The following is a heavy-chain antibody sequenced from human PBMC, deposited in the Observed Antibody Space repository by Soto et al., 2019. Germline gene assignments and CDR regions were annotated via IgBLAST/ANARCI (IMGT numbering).Heavy chain of an antibody. CDR1: GFTFSDYY. V-gene: IGHV3-11*05. D-gene: IGHD3-9*01. Sequence: QVQLVESGGGLVKPGGSLRLSCAASGFTFSDYYMSWIRQAPGKGLEWVSYISSSSSYTNYADSVKGRFTITRDNAKNSRYLQMNSLRAEDTAVYYCARDADILTGSDAFDIWGQGTMGTVSS. CDR3: ARDADILTGSDAFDI. CDR2: ISSSSSYT. J-gene: IGHJ3*02.